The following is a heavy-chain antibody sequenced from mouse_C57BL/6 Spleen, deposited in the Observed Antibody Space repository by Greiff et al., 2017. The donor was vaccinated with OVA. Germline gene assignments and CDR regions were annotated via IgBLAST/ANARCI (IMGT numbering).Heavy chain of an antibody. V-gene: IGHV2-2*01. CDR3: ARNGGYGNFYFDY. D-gene: IGHD2-1*01. CDR1: GFSLTSYG. CDR2: IWSGGST. Sequence: VHLVESGPGLVQPSQSLSITCTVSGFSLTSYGVHWVRQSPGKGLEWLGVIWSGGSTDYNAAFISRLSISKDNSKSQVFFKMNSLQADDTAIYYCARNGGYGNFYFDYWGQGTTLTVSS. J-gene: IGHJ2*01.